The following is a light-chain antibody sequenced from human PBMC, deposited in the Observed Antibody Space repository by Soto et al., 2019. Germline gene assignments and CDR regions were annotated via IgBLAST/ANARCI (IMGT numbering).Light chain of an antibody. V-gene: IGKV1-39*01. CDR2: AAS. Sequence: DIQMTQSPSSLSASVGDRXTITCRASQSIASYLNWYQQKPGKAPNLLIYAASSLQSGVPSRFSGSGSGTDFTLTISSLQPEDFATYYCQQSYSTPYTFGQGTKLEIK. CDR3: QQSYSTPYT. J-gene: IGKJ2*01. CDR1: QSIASY.